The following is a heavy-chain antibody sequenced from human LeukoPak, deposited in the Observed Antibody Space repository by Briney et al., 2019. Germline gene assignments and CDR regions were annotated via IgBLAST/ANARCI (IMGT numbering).Heavy chain of an antibody. J-gene: IGHJ4*02. D-gene: IGHD6-13*01. V-gene: IGHV3-21*01. CDR1: GFTFNIYS. Sequence: GGSLRLSCAASGFTFNIYSMIWVRQASGKGLEWVSSISSSSTYIYYADSVKGRFTISRDNAKNSLNLQMNSLRAEDTAVYYCATASGSWYRYYFDNWGQGTLVTVSS. CDR3: ATASGSWYRYYFDN. CDR2: ISSSSTYI.